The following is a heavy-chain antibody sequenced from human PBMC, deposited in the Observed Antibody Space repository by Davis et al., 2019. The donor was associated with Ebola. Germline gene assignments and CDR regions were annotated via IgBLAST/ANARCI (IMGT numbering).Heavy chain of an antibody. Sequence: GESLKISCAASGFTFSNAWMSWVRQAPGKGLEWVGRIKSKTDGGTTDYAAPVKGRFTISRDDSKNTLYLQMNSLKTEDTAVYYCTTDPLPGTTVTTGYWGQGTLVTVSS. D-gene: IGHD4-17*01. CDR1: GFTFSNAW. V-gene: IGHV3-15*01. CDR3: TTDPLPGTTVTTGY. J-gene: IGHJ4*02. CDR2: IKSKTDGGTT.